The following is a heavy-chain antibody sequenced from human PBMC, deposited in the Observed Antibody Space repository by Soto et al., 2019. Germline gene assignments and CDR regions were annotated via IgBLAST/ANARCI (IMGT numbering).Heavy chain of an antibody. V-gene: IGHV1-18*04. CDR3: ARDQRSGYDPAD. CDR2: ISAYNGNT. CDR1: GYTFTSYC. J-gene: IGHJ4*02. Sequence: GPSVKVSCKASGYTFTSYCISWVRQAPGQGLEWMGWISAYNGNTNYAQKLQGRVTMTTDTSTSTAYMELRSLRSDDTAVYCCARDQRSGYDPADWGQGTLVTVSS. D-gene: IGHD5-12*01.